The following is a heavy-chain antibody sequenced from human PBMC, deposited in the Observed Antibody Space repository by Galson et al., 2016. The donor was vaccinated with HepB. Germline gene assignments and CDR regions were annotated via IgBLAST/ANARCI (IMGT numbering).Heavy chain of an antibody. CDR3: VQGSTAPAV. CDR2: ISYDGKSE. D-gene: IGHD2-2*01. Sequence: SLRLSCAASGFTFSTYGMHWVRQAPGKGLEWVALISYDGKSESYADSMKGRVTISRDNSKNTLYLQMNSLTADDTAIYYCVQGSTAPAVWGKGTTVTVSS. V-gene: IGHV3-30*03. J-gene: IGHJ6*04. CDR1: GFTFSTYG.